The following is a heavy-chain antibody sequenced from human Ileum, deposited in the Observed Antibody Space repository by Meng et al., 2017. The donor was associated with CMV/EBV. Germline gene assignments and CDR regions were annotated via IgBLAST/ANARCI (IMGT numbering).Heavy chain of an antibody. V-gene: IGHV4-4*02. CDR3: ARVMTSSSWIDF. D-gene: IGHD6-13*01. CDR2: VYQSGTV. J-gene: IGHJ4*02. CDR1: RGSIGPTTW. Sequence: FAVSRGSIGPTTWWSWVRQPPGKGLEWIGEVYQSGTVNYNPSLASRVSLSVDKSKNQFSLNLTSVTAADTAVYYCARVMTSSSWIDFWGPGTLVTVSS.